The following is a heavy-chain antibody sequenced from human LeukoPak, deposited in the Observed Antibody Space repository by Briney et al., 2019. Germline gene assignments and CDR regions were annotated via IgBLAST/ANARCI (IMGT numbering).Heavy chain of an antibody. Sequence: GGSLRLSCAASGFTFRNCAMSWVRQAPGKGLEWVSGISGTGYNTYYADSVKGRFTISRDNSKNTLYLQMNSLGAEDTAVYYCAKHVSRSLFYFDYWGQRTLVTVSS. CDR2: ISGTGYNT. V-gene: IGHV3-23*01. J-gene: IGHJ4*02. CDR1: GFTFRNCA. D-gene: IGHD3-10*01. CDR3: AKHVSRSLFYFDY.